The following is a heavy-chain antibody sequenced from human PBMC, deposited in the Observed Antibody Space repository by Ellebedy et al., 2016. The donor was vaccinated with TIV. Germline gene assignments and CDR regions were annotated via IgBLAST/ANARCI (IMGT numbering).Heavy chain of an antibody. J-gene: IGHJ6*02. CDR3: AWYSYGYSGYYGMDV. V-gene: IGHV3-74*01. CDR2: INSDGTST. D-gene: IGHD5-18*01. CDR1: GFTFSSYS. Sequence: GGSLRLSCAASGFTFSSYSMNWVRQAPGKGLVWVSRINSDGTSTSYADSVKGRFTISRDNAKNTLYLEMNSLRAEDTAVYYCAWYSYGYSGYYGMDVWGQGTTVTVSS.